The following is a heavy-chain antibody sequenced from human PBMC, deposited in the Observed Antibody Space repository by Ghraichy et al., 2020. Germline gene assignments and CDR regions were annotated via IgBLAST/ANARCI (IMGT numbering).Heavy chain of an antibody. Sequence: GGSLRLSCAASGFTFSSYAMSWVRQAPGKGLEWVSAISGSGGSTYYADSVKGRFTISRDNSKNTLYLQMNSLRAEDTAVYYCAKGPGNRYCSGGSCHGPFDYWGQGTLVTVSS. CDR1: GFTFSSYA. CDR3: AKGPGNRYCSGGSCHGPFDY. D-gene: IGHD2-15*01. V-gene: IGHV3-23*01. CDR2: ISGSGGST. J-gene: IGHJ4*02.